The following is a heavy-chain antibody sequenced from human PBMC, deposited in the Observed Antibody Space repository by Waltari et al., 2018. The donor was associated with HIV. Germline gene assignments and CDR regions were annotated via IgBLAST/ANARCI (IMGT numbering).Heavy chain of an antibody. Sequence: EVQLVESGGGVVRPGGSLRLSCAASGFTCDDYGMSWVRQAPGKALEWVSGINWDGETTGYADSVKGRFIISRDNAKNSLYLQMNSLRAEDTALYYCARGAQPTQRTTVTTPGDYWGQGTLVTVSS. CDR1: GFTCDDYG. V-gene: IGHV3-20*04. D-gene: IGHD4-17*01. CDR3: ARGAQPTQRTTVTTPGDY. J-gene: IGHJ4*02. CDR2: INWDGETT.